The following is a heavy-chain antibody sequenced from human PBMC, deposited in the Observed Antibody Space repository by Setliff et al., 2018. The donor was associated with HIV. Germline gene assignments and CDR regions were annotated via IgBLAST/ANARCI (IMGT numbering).Heavy chain of an antibody. CDR1: GDSISRDSYF. D-gene: IGHD3-3*01. CDR3: VRPAFGIGGGADFDS. J-gene: IGHJ4*02. V-gene: IGHV4-39*01. Sequence: PSETLSLTCSVSGDSISRDSYFWGWIRQPPGEGLEWIANIHSPGIVYYNPSLRSRVTISVDTSQSRFSLELTSVTAADTAVYYCVRPAFGIGGGADFDSWGQGTLVTVSS. CDR2: IHSPGIV.